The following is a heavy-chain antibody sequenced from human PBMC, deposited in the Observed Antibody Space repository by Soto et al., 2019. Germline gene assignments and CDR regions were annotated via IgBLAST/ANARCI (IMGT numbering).Heavy chain of an antibody. CDR3: ARDGRREWSSGYRRYNWFDP. D-gene: IGHD3-22*01. Sequence: SETLSLTCTVSGVSISSGGYYWSWIRQHPGKGLEWIGYIYYSGSTYCNPSLKSRVTIAVDTSKNQFTLKLSSVTAADTAVYYFARDGRREWSSGYRRYNWFDPWGQGTLVTVSS. CDR1: GVSISSGGYY. J-gene: IGHJ5*02. V-gene: IGHV4-31*03. CDR2: IYYSGST.